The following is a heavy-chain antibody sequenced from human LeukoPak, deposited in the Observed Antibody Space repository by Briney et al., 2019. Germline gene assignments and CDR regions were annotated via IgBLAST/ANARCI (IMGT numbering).Heavy chain of an antibody. CDR1: GYTFTSYD. D-gene: IGHD6-6*01. CDR2: MNPNSGNT. Sequence: SVKVSCKASGYTFTSYDINWVRQATGQGLEWMGWMNPNSGNTGYAQKFQGRVTITRNTSISTAYMELSSLRSEDTAVYYCARRNRGSSSFDYWGQGTLVTVSS. CDR3: ARRNRGSSSFDY. V-gene: IGHV1-8*03. J-gene: IGHJ4*02.